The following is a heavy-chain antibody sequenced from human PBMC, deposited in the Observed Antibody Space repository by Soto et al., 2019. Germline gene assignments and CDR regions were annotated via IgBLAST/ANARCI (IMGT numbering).Heavy chain of an antibody. D-gene: IGHD3-10*01. CDR3: ARDGDYYGSGSYSTFDI. CDR1: GGSISSGGYY. Sequence: QVQLQESGPGLVKPSQTLSLTCTVSGGSISSGGYYWSWIRQHPGKGLEWIGYIYYSGSTYYNPTLKSRVTISVDTSKNQFSLKLSSVTAADTAVYYCARDGDYYGSGSYSTFDIWGQGTMVTVSS. V-gene: IGHV4-31*03. CDR2: IYYSGST. J-gene: IGHJ3*02.